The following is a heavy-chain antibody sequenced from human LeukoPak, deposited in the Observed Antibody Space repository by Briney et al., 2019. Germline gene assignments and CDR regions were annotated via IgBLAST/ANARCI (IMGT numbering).Heavy chain of an antibody. CDR3: ASSNQAPGPVHSGSFDP. CDR2: IIPIFGTA. CDR1: GGTFSSYA. Sequence: SVKVSCKASGGTFSSYAISWVRQAPGQGLEWMGGIIPIFGTANYAQKFQGSVTITADESTSTAYMELSSLRSEDTAVYYCASSNQAPGPVHSGSFDPWGQGTLVTVSS. J-gene: IGHJ5*02. V-gene: IGHV1-69*13. D-gene: IGHD1-14*01.